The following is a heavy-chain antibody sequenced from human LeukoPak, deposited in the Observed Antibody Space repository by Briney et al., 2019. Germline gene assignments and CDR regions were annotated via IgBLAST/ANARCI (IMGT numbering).Heavy chain of an antibody. CDR1: GFSFPSYW. J-gene: IGHJ3*02. Sequence: GESLKISRKGSGFSFPSYWIGWGRPMPGKGLEWIGIIYPDDSDTRHSPSFQGQVTISADKSINNAYLPWNSLKASHTAMYYCARWADLTHIVVVTASRRNAFDTWGQGTMVTVSS. V-gene: IGHV5-51*01. D-gene: IGHD2-21*02. CDR2: IYPDDSDT. CDR3: ARWADLTHIVVVTASRRNAFDT.